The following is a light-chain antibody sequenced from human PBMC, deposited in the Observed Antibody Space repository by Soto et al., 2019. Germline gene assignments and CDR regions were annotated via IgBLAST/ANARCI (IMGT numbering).Light chain of an antibody. CDR2: LGS. CDR1: QSLLHTSGDNY. V-gene: IGKV2-28*01. Sequence: IVMTQSPLSLSVHPGKPASISCRYIQSLLHTSGDNYLDWYLQRPGQSPXLLIYLGSKRASGVSDRFSGSGSGTRFPLRISRVEAEDVGFYYCMQAQQIPRTFGQGTRWIS. J-gene: IGKJ1*01. CDR3: MQAQQIPRT.